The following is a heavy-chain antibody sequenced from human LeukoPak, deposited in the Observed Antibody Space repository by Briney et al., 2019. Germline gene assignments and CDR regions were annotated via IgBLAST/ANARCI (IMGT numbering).Heavy chain of an antibody. J-gene: IGHJ5*01. CDR1: GYIFTSYW. D-gene: IGHD5-12*01. V-gene: IGHV5-51*01. CDR3: ARGDIPTGYNWFDS. Sequence: GESLNISCKASGYIFTSYWIGWVRQMPGKGLEWMGIIHPGASDTRYSPSFQGQVTISADKSFSTAYLQWSSLKASDTAIYYCARGDIPTGYNWFDSWGQGTLVTVSS. CDR2: IHPGASDT.